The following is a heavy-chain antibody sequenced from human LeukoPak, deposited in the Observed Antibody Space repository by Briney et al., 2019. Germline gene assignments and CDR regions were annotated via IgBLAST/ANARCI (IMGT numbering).Heavy chain of an antibody. CDR3: ARDGVEMATYYYYAMDV. Sequence: GASVKVSCKASGFTLASYGFNWVRQAPGQGLEWMGWISAYSGNTNFAQKFQGRVTMTTDTSTRTVYMELRSLRSDDTAVYYCARDGVEMATYYYYAMDVWGQGTTVTVSS. CDR2: ISAYSGNT. J-gene: IGHJ6*02. CDR1: GFTLASYG. D-gene: IGHD5-24*01. V-gene: IGHV1-18*04.